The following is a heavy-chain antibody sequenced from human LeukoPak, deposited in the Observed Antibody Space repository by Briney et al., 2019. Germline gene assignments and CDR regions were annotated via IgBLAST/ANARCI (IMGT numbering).Heavy chain of an antibody. CDR3: AKGDYYDSSGYYPQGFDY. V-gene: IGHV3-9*01. J-gene: IGHJ4*02. Sequence: GGSLRLSCAASGFTFDDYAMHWVRQAPGKGLEWVSGISWNSGSIGYADSVKGRFTISRDNAKNSLYLQMNSLRAEDTALYYCAKGDYYDSSGYYPQGFDYWGQGTLVTVSS. CDR1: GFTFDDYA. D-gene: IGHD3-22*01. CDR2: ISWNSGSI.